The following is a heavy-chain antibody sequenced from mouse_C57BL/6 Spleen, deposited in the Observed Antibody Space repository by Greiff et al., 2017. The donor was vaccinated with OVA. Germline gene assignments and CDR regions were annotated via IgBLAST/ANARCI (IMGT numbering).Heavy chain of an antibody. CDR2: INPNNGGT. D-gene: IGHD2-5*01. Sequence: EVKLQQSGPELVKPGASVKISCKASGYTFTDYYMNWVKQSHGKSLEWIGDINPNNGGTSYNQKFKGKATLTVDKSSSTAYMELRSLTAEDSAVYYCAKGAYSSYYDYWGKGTTLTVSS. CDR1: GYTFTDYY. J-gene: IGHJ2*01. V-gene: IGHV1-26*01. CDR3: AKGAYSSYYDY.